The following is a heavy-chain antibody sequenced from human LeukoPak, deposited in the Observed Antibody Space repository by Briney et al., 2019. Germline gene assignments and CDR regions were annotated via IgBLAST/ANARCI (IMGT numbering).Heavy chain of an antibody. D-gene: IGHD1-26*01. V-gene: IGHV4/OR15-8*02. Sequence: PSETLSLTCGVSGGSISGTNGWSWVRQPPGQGLEWIGEISLAGQTNYNPSLNGRVTMSLDKSSNQLSLHLTSVTAADTATYFCSRESGPFCPFGYWGQGTLVIVSS. J-gene: IGHJ4*02. CDR2: ISLAGQT. CDR3: SRESGPFCPFGY. CDR1: GGSISGTNG.